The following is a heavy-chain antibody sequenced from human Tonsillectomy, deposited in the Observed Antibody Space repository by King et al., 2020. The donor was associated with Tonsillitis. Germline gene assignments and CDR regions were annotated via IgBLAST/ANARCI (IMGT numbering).Heavy chain of an antibody. V-gene: IGHV4-34*01. J-gene: IGHJ5*02. Sequence: VQLQQWGAGLLKPSETLSLTCAVYGGSFSGYYWSWIRQPPGKGLEWIGEINHSGSTNYNPSLKSRVTISVDTYKNQFSLKLSSVTAADTAVYYCARVPLHRRNWFDPWGQGTLVTVSS. CDR3: ARVPLHRRNWFDP. CDR2: INHSGST. CDR1: GGSFSGYY. D-gene: IGHD2-21*02.